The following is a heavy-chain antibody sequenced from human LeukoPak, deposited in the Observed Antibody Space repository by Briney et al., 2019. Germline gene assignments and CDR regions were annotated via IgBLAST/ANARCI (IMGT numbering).Heavy chain of an antibody. D-gene: IGHD3-22*01. V-gene: IGHV4-30-2*01. CDR2: IYHSGST. CDR1: GGSISSGGYS. J-gene: IGHJ3*02. CDR3: ARGQASGYLASHI. Sequence: PSETLSLTCAVSGGSISSGGYSWSWIRQPPGKGLEWTGYIYHSGSTCYNPSLKSRVTISVDRSKNQFSLKLSSVTAADTAVYYCARGQASGYLASHIWGQGTMVTVSS.